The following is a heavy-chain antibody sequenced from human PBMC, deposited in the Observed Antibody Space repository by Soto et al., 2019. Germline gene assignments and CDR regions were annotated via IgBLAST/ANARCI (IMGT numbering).Heavy chain of an antibody. CDR2: FNTDGSTT. V-gene: IGHV3-74*01. Sequence: EVQLLRPGGGNFNPGGSRNLPGAAFELPSSPNGRHWVRQAPGKGLVWVSRFNTDGSTTTYADSVKGRFTISRDNAKNTFHLQMNSLRAEDTAIYYCLGTGSNSYWGQGTLVTVSS. CDR3: LGTGSNSY. J-gene: IGHJ4*02. CDR1: ELPSSPNG. D-gene: IGHD1-26*01.